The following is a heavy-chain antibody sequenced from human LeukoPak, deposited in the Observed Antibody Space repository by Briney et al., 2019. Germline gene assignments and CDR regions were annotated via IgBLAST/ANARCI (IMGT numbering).Heavy chain of an antibody. CDR1: GFIFSDHY. D-gene: IGHD3-3*01. V-gene: IGHV3-72*01. CDR3: ASLPRYGITWSGY. Sequence: PGGSLRLSYVASGFIFSDHYMDWVRQGPGKGLEWVGRIRNKANRYTTEYAASVEGRFTISRDDSENSLYLQMNSLKTEDTAIYYCASLPRYGITWSGYWGQGTLVTVSS. CDR2: IRNKANRYTT. J-gene: IGHJ4*02.